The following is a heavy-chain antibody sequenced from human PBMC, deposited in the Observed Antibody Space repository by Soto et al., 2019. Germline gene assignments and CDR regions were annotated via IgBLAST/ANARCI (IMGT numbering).Heavy chain of an antibody. D-gene: IGHD3-22*01. V-gene: IGHV1-58*01. CDR1: GFTFTSSA. J-gene: IGHJ6*02. CDR2: IVVGSGNT. Sequence: SVKVSCKASGFTFTSSAVQWVRQARGQRLEWIGWIVVGSGNTNYAQKFQERVTITRDMSTSTAYMELSSLRSEDTAVYYCEADLSWYDSSGLPYYYYYGMDVWGQGTTVTVSS. CDR3: EADLSWYDSSGLPYYYYYGMDV.